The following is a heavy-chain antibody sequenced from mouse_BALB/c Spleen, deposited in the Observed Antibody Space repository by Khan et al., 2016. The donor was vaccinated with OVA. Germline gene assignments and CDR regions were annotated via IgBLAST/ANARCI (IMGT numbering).Heavy chain of an antibody. CDR1: GFNIKDTY. J-gene: IGHJ3*01. V-gene: IGHV14-3*02. CDR2: IDPANGDT. CDR3: ASHYGSPFTY. Sequence: EVQLQQSGAELVKPGASVKLSCTASGFNIKDTYIHWLKERPEQGPEWIGRIDPANGDTKYDPKFQGKATITADTSSNTAYLQLSSLTSEDTAVYYCASHYGSPFTYWGQGTLVTVSA. D-gene: IGHD2-1*01.